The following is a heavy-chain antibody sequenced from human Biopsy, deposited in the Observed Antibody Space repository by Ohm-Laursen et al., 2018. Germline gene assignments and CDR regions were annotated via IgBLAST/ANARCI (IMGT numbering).Heavy chain of an antibody. J-gene: IGHJ4*02. V-gene: IGHV1-2*02. Sequence: WESLRISCKASSYTFTDYNIHWMRQAPGQGLEWLGYINCKTGATNYAQKFQGTVTMTRDTSISTAYLALGSLRSADTAIYYCARDPLNGHKHFDYWGQGSLVTVSS. D-gene: IGHD2-8*01. CDR3: ARDPLNGHKHFDY. CDR1: SYTFTDYN. CDR2: INCKTGAT.